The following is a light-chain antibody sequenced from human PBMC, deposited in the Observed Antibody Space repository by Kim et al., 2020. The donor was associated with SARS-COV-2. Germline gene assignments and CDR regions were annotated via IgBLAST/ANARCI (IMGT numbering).Light chain of an antibody. CDR3: QQSDSSPRT. CDR1: QNITNY. J-gene: IGKJ1*01. V-gene: IGKV1-39*01. CDR2: AVS. Sequence: ASVGDRVTITCRASQNITNYLNWYQQKPGKAPNFLINAVSSLQSGVPSRFIGSGSGTDFTLTISSLQPEDFATYYCQQSDSSPRTFGLGTKVDIK.